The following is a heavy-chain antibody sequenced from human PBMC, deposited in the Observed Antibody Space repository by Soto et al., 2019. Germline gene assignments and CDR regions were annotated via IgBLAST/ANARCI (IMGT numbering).Heavy chain of an antibody. D-gene: IGHD3-9*01. CDR1: GDSINSDNYY. CDR3: ARLEGLATISYYFDY. CDR2: IYYRGNT. Sequence: QLQLQESGPGLVKPSETLSLTCSVSGDSINSDNYYWGWIRQPPGKGLVWIGSIYYRGNTYYNPPLQTRVTISLDKSKSQSSLTLTSVTAADSAVYFCARLEGLATISYYFDYWGQGTPVTVSS. J-gene: IGHJ4*02. V-gene: IGHV4-39*01.